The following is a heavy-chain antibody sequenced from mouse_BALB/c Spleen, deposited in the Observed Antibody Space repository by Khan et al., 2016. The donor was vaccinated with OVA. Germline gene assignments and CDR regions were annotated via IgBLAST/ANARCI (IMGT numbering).Heavy chain of an antibody. V-gene: IGHV3-2*02. CDR2: ISYSGSA. Sequence: EVQLQEPGPGLVKPSQTLSLTCTVTGYSINSDYAWNWIRQFPENKLEWMGYISYSGSANYNPTLHSRVSITGDTSSNPVYLQLSSVTAEDTAAYYCARRDYYCPWYADVWGAGTTLTVSS. CDR1: GYSINSDYA. D-gene: IGHD1-1*01. CDR3: ARRDYYCPWYADV. J-gene: IGHJ1*01.